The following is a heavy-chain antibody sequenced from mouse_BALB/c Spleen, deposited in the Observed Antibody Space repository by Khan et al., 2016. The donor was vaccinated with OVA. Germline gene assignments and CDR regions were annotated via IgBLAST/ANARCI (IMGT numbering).Heavy chain of an antibody. CDR3: ATSSDYVSSYYYAMDY. D-gene: IGHD1-1*01. CDR1: GYTFNNYW. V-gene: IGHV1-7*01. J-gene: IGHJ4*01. Sequence: VQLQESGAELAKPGASVKMSCKASGYTFNNYWMHWVKQRPGQGLEWIGYINTRTGYSEYNQRFKDKATLTADKSSSAAYMQLSSLTSEDSAVYDCATSSDYVSSYYYAMDYWGQGTSVTVSS. CDR2: INTRTGYS.